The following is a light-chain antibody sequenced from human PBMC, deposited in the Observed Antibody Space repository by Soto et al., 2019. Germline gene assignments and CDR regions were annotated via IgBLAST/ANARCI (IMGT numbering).Light chain of an antibody. CDR3: SSYTSSSTLV. Sequence: QSVLTQPASVSGAPGQSITISCTGTSSDVGCYNYVSWYQQHPGKAPKLMIYEGSCRPSGFSNRFSGAKSGNTASRTISGLQAEDEADYYCSSYTSSSTLVFGTGTKVTVL. J-gene: IGLJ1*01. CDR1: SSDVGCYNY. CDR2: EGS. V-gene: IGLV2-14*01.